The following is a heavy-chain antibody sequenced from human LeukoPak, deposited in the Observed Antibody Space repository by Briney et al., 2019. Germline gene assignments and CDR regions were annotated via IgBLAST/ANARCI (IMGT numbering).Heavy chain of an antibody. D-gene: IGHD6-13*01. Sequence: SETLSLTCTVSGGSINSYYWSWIRQPPGKGLEWTGYVYYTGSTNYSPSLKSRVTISVDTSKNQLSLKLTSVTAADTAVYYCAREDSSSRFDYWGQGSLVTVSS. V-gene: IGHV4-59*01. CDR2: VYYTGST. CDR3: AREDSSSRFDY. CDR1: GGSINSYY. J-gene: IGHJ4*02.